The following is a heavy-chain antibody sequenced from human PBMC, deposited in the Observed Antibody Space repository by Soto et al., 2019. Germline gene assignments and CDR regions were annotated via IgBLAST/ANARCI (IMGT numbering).Heavy chain of an antibody. CDR1: VGSISSSSYY. CDR3: ARRSLRQFEPIDY. J-gene: IGHJ4*02. CDR2: IYYSGST. D-gene: IGHD1-26*01. Sequence: SETLSLTCTVSVGSISSSSYYWGWIRQPPGKGLEWIGGIYYSGSTYYNPSLKSRVTISVDTSKNQFSLKLSSVTAADTAVYYCARRSLRQFEPIDYWGQGTLVTVSS. V-gene: IGHV4-39*01.